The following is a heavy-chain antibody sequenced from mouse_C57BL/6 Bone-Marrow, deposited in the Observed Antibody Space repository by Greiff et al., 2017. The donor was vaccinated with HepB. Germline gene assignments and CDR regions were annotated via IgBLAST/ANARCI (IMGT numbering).Heavy chain of an antibody. Sequence: VKLVESGGGLVKPGGSLKLSCAASGFTFSDYGMHWVRQAPEKGLEWVAYISSGSSTIYYADTVKGRFTISRDNAKNTLFLQMTSLRSEDTAMYYCAKYYDYENYAMDYWGQGTSVTVSS. J-gene: IGHJ4*01. CDR2: ISSGSSTI. CDR1: GFTFSDYG. D-gene: IGHD2-4*01. CDR3: AKYYDYENYAMDY. V-gene: IGHV5-17*01.